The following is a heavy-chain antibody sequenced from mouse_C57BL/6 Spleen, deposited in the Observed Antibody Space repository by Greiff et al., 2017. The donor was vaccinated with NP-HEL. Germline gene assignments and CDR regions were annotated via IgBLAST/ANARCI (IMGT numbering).Heavy chain of an antibody. CDR1: GYTFTSYW. CDR3: ARERGGYYAMDY. CDR2: INPSNGGT. J-gene: IGHJ4*01. Sequence: QVQLQQSGTELVKPGASVKLSCKASGYTFTSYWMHWVKQRPGQGLEWIGNINPSNGGTNYNEKFKSKATLTVDKSSSTAYMQLSSLTSEDSAVYYCARERGGYYAMDYWGQGTSVTVSS. V-gene: IGHV1-53*01.